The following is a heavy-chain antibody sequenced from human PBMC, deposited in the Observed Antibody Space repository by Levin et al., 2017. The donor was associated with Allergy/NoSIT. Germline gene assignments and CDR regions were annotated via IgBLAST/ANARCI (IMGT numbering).Heavy chain of an antibody. D-gene: IGHD6-19*01. J-gene: IGHJ6*02. Sequence: PGESLKISCAASGFTFSSYWMSWVRQAPGKGLEWVANIKQDGSEKYYVDSVKGRFTISRDNAKNSLYLQMNSLRAEDTAVYYCARELSEDLAVAGILYYYGMDVWGQGTTVTVSS. CDR1: GFTFSSYW. CDR2: IKQDGSEK. CDR3: ARELSEDLAVAGILYYYGMDV. V-gene: IGHV3-7*01.